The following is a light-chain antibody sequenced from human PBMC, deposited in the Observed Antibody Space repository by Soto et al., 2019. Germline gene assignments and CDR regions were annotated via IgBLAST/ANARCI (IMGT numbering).Light chain of an antibody. J-gene: IGLJ2*01. CDR1: SSNIGSNY. CDR2: RNN. V-gene: IGLV1-47*01. Sequence: QSVLTQPPSASVTPGQRVTISCSGSSSNIGSNYVYWYQQLPGTAPKLLIYRNNQRPSGVPDRFSGSKSGTSASLAISGLRSEDEAGYYCAAWDDSLSGVVFGGGTKLTVL. CDR3: AAWDDSLSGVV.